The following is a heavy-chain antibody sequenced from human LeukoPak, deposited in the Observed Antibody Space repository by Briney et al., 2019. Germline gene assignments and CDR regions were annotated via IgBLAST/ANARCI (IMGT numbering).Heavy chain of an antibody. CDR3: ARESAAMVTDD. CDR2: INPSGGST. J-gene: IGHJ4*02. V-gene: IGHV1-46*01. D-gene: IGHD5-18*01. Sequence: ASVKVSCKASGYTFTSYYMHWVRQAPGQGLEWMGIINPSGGSTSYAQKFQGRVTMTRDTSTSTVYMELSNLRSEDTAVYYCARESAAMVTDDWGQGTLVTVSS. CDR1: GYTFTSYY.